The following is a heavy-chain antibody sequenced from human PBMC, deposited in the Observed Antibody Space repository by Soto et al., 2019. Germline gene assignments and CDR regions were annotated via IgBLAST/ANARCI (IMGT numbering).Heavy chain of an antibody. V-gene: IGHV3-23*01. J-gene: IGHJ4*02. D-gene: IGHD3-22*01. Sequence: GGSLRLSCAASGFTFSSYAMSWVRQAPGKGLEWVSAISGSGGSTYYADSVKGRFTISRDNSKNTLYLQMNSLRAEDTAVYYCAKGHYYDSSGLPRAFDYWGQGTLVTVSS. CDR3: AKGHYYDSSGLPRAFDY. CDR1: GFTFSSYA. CDR2: ISGSGGST.